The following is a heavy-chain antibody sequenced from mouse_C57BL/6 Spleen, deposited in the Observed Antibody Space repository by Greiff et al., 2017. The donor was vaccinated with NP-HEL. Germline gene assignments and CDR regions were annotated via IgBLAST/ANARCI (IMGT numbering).Heavy chain of an antibody. D-gene: IGHD1-1*01. J-gene: IGHJ4*01. CDR2: IYPGNSDT. V-gene: IGHV1-5*01. CDR1: GYTFTSYW. CDR3: TSCITTVVGYAMDY. Sequence: EVQLQQSGTVLARPGASVKMSCKTSGYTFTSYWMHWVKQRPGQGLEWIGAIYPGNSDTSYNQKFKGKAKLTAVTSASTAYMELSSLTNEYSAVYYCTSCITTVVGYAMDYWGQGTSVTVSS.